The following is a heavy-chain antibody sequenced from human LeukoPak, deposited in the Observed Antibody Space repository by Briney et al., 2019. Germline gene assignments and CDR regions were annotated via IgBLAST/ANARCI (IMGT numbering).Heavy chain of an antibody. CDR1: GYTFTSYG. CDR2: ISAYNGNT. V-gene: IGHV1-18*01. J-gene: IGHJ4*02. CDR3: ARDQGDPYYDSSGYPYFDY. D-gene: IGHD3-22*01. Sequence: ASVKVSCKASGYTFTSYGISWVRQAPGQGLEWMGLISAYNGNTNYAQKLQGRVTMTTDTATSTAYMELRSLRSDDTAVYYCARDQGDPYYDSSGYPYFDYWGQGTLVTVSS.